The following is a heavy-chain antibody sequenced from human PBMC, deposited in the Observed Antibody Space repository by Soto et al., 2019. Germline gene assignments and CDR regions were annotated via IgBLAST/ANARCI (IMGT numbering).Heavy chain of an antibody. Sequence: SETLSLTCTVSGGSISSYYWSWIRQPPGKGLEWIGYIYYSGSTNYNPSLKSRVTISVDTSKNQFSLKLSSVTAADTAVYYCARAEGVTAAIPNWFDTWGQGTLVTVSS. CDR2: IYYSGST. CDR1: GGSISSYY. V-gene: IGHV4-59*01. J-gene: IGHJ5*02. CDR3: ARAEGVTAAIPNWFDT. D-gene: IGHD2-2*02.